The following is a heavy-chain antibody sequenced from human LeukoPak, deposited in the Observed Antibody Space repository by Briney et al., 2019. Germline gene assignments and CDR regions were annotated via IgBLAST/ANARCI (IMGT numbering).Heavy chain of an antibody. J-gene: IGHJ2*01. Sequence: GGSLRLSCAASGLTFSTYWMHWVRQAPGKGLVWVSRIVSDGSTTTYADSVKGRFTISRDNSKSTLYLEMNSLRAEDTAVYYCARDLIASIPGSFDLWGRGTLVTVSS. D-gene: IGHD3-22*01. CDR1: GLTFSTYW. CDR2: IVSDGSTT. V-gene: IGHV3-74*01. CDR3: ARDLIASIPGSFDL.